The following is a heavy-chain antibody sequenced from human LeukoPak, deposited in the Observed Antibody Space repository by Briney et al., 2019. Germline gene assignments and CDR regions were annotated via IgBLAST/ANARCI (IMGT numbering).Heavy chain of an antibody. CDR3: ARRWRYGDYNMNYFDY. V-gene: IGHV1-46*01. CDR1: GYTFTSYY. Sequence: GASVKVSCKASGYTFTSYYMHWVRQAPGQGLEWMGIINPSGGSTSYAQKFQGRVTMTRDTSTSTVYTELSSLRSEDTAVYYCARRWRYGDYNMNYFDYWGQGTLVTVSS. D-gene: IGHD4-17*01. CDR2: INPSGGST. J-gene: IGHJ4*02.